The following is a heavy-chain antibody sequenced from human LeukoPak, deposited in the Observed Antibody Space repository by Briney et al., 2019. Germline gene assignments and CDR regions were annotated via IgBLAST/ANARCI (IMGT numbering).Heavy chain of an antibody. J-gene: IGHJ4*02. V-gene: IGHV4-34*01. CDR3: ASPGGDAYFYGSGSHPRDC. CDR2: INHSGNT. D-gene: IGHD3-10*01. Sequence: SETLSLTCAVYGGTLNDYSWTWIRQPPGKGLEWIGEINHSGNTNYHPSLKSRITMSLDTSKNHFSLNLSSVTAADTAVYYCASPGGDAYFYGSGSHPRDCWGQGTLVTVSS. CDR1: GGTLNDYS.